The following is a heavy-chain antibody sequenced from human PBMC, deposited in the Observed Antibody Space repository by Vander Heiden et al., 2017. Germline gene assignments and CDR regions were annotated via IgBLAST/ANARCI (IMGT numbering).Heavy chain of an antibody. CDR2: LYYSGNT. D-gene: IGHD3-22*01. CDR1: GESILGGNYY. Sequence: QLQLQGSGPGLVKPSETLSLTCSVPGESILGGNYYWGWIRKAPGKGLEWIGSLYYSGNTYYNPSLKNRVTISVDTSKNHFSLNMKSVSATDTAVYYCARGSDYYDTSGYFCPAFDFWGHGTMVAISS. V-gene: IGHV4-39*02. CDR3: ARGSDYYDTSGYFCPAFDF. J-gene: IGHJ3*01.